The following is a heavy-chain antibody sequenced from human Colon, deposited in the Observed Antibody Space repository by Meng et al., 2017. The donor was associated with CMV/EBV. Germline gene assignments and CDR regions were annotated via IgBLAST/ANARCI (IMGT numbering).Heavy chain of an antibody. CDR2: TYYRSKWYN. CDR3: TREGFPYYFDSSGYYSIDY. J-gene: IGHJ4*02. CDR1: NSAA. D-gene: IGHD3-22*01. Sequence: NSAAWNWIRQSPSRGLEWLGRTYYRSKWYNDYAVSVKSRITINPDTSKNQFSLQLNSVTPEDTAVYYCTREGFPYYFDSSGYYSIDYWGQGTLVTVSS. V-gene: IGHV6-1*01.